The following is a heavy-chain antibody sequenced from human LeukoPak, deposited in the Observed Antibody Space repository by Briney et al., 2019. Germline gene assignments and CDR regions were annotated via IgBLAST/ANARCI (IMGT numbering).Heavy chain of an antibody. Sequence: TLSLTCTVSGGSISSGGYHWSWIRQHPGKGLEWIGYIYYSGSTYYNPSLKSRVTISVDTSKNQFSLKLSSVTAADTAVYYCARGHPCSSTSCSPFDYWGQGTLVTVSS. J-gene: IGHJ4*02. CDR3: ARGHPCSSTSCSPFDY. CDR2: IYYSGST. D-gene: IGHD2-2*01. CDR1: GGSISSGGYH. V-gene: IGHV4-31*03.